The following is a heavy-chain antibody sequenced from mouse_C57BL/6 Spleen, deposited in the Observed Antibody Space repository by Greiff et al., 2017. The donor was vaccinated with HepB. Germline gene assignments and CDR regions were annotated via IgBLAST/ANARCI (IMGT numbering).Heavy chain of an antibody. D-gene: IGHD2-5*01. CDR1: GFNIKDYY. CDR2: IDPEDGET. J-gene: IGHJ1*03. Sequence: EVKLMESGAELVKPGASVKLSCTASGFNIKDYYMHWVKQRTEQGLEWIGRIDPEDGETKYAPKFQGKATITADTSSNTAYLQLSSLTSEDTAVYYGARSPYSNYGYWYFDVWGTGTTVTVSS. CDR3: ARSPYSNYGYWYFDV. V-gene: IGHV14-2*01.